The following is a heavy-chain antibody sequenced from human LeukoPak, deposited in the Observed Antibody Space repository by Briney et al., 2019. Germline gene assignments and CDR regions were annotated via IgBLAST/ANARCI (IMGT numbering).Heavy chain of an antibody. V-gene: IGHV4-34*01. Sequence: SETLSLTCAVYGGSFSGYYWSWIRQPPGKGLEWIGEINHSGSTNYNPSLKSRVTISVDTSKNQFSLKLSSVTAADTAVYYCARATMVTLGYYYGMDVWGQGTTVTVSS. CDR2: INHSGST. J-gene: IGHJ6*02. D-gene: IGHD4-23*01. CDR1: GGSFSGYY. CDR3: ARATMVTLGYYYGMDV.